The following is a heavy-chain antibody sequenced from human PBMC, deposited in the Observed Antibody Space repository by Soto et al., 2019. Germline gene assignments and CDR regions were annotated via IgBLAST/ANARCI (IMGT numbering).Heavy chain of an antibody. D-gene: IGHD6-19*01. Sequence: ASVKVSCKASGYTFTSSGMSWVRQAPGQGLEWMGWISAHTGSSEYAQRFQGRVTMTTDRSTSTAYMELRSLRSDDTAVYYCARELGSSGWWDYFDYWGQGTLVTVSS. CDR3: ARELGSSGWWDYFDY. CDR2: ISAHTGSS. CDR1: GYTFTSSG. V-gene: IGHV1-18*01. J-gene: IGHJ4*02.